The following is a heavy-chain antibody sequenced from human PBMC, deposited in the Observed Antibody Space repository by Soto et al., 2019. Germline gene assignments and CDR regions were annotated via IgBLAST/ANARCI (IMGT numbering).Heavy chain of an antibody. Sequence: ASVKVSCKVSGYTLTELSMHWVRQAPGKGLEWMGGFDPEDGETIYAQKFQGRVTMTEDTSTDTAYMELSSLRSEDTAVYYCAFEIDYYDSSGYTPDAFDIWGQGTMVIVSS. CDR3: AFEIDYYDSSGYTPDAFDI. CDR1: GYTLTELS. J-gene: IGHJ3*02. V-gene: IGHV1-24*01. CDR2: FDPEDGET. D-gene: IGHD3-22*01.